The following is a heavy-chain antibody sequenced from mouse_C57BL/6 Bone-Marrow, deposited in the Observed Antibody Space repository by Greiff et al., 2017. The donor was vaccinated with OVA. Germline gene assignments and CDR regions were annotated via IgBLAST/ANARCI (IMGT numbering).Heavy chain of an antibody. Sequence: QVQLQQSGAELARPGASVKLSCKASGYTFTSYGISWVKQRTGQGLEWIGEIYPRSGNTYYNEKFKGKATLTADKSSSTAYMELRSLTSEDSAVYVCARRGYGLYWYFDVWGTGTTVTVSS. CDR2: IYPRSGNT. CDR1: GYTFTSYG. D-gene: IGHD1-1*01. J-gene: IGHJ1*03. CDR3: ARRGYGLYWYFDV. V-gene: IGHV1-81*01.